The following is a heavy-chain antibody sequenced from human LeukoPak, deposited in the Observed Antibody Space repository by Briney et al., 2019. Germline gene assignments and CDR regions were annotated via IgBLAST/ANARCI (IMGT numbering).Heavy chain of an antibody. CDR1: GFTFSDYY. Sequence: GGSLRLSCAASGFTFSDYYMNWIRQAPGKGLEWVSYISSSGSTIYYADSVKGRFTISRDNAKNSLYLQMNSLRAEDTAVYYCARAMTPYYGSGSYVLTYWGQGTLVTVSS. CDR3: ARAMTPYYGSGSYVLTY. J-gene: IGHJ4*02. V-gene: IGHV3-11*01. D-gene: IGHD3-10*01. CDR2: ISSSGSTI.